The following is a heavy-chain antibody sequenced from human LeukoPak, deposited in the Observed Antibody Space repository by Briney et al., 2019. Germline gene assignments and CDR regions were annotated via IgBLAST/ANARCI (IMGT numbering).Heavy chain of an antibody. J-gene: IGHJ4*02. CDR2: IDWDDDK. CDR1: GFSLSTSGMC. D-gene: IGHD2-2*02. CDR3: ARVGFCSSTSCYSGAYYFDY. Sequence: GSGPTLVNPTQTLTLTCTFSGFSLSTSGMCVSWIRQPPGKALEWLARIDWDDDKYYSTSLKTRLTISKDTSKNQVVLTMTDMDPVDTATYYCARVGFCSSTSCYSGAYYFDYWGQGTLVTVSS. V-gene: IGHV2-70*11.